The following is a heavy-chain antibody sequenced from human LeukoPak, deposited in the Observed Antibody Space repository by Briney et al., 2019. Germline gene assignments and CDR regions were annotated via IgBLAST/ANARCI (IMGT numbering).Heavy chain of an antibody. CDR3: ATVFKGSSLQDY. Sequence: GGSLRLSCTVSGFTITNNWMYWVRHAPGRGLVWVSRIKMDERSAVYADSVKGRFIISRDNAKNTVYLQMNSLRADDTAVYYCATVFKGSSLQDYWGQGTLVTVSS. V-gene: IGHV3-74*03. CDR2: IKMDERSA. D-gene: IGHD3-10*01. CDR1: GFTITNNW. J-gene: IGHJ4*02.